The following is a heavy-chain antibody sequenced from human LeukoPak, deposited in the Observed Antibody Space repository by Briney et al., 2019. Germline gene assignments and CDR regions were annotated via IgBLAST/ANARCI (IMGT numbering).Heavy chain of an antibody. D-gene: IGHD6-19*01. CDR2: IYPSGST. CDR3: ARDDLGSGWFFDY. Sequence: NPSETLSLTCTVSGGSISRYYWSWIRQPAGKGLEWIGRIYPSGSTNYNPSLKSRVTMSVDTSKNQFSLKLTSVTAADAAVYYCARDDLGSGWFFDYWGQGTLVTVSS. CDR1: GGSISRYY. V-gene: IGHV4-4*07. J-gene: IGHJ4*02.